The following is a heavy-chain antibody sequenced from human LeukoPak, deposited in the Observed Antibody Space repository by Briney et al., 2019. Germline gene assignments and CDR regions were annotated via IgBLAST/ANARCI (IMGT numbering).Heavy chain of an antibody. J-gene: IGHJ3*02. CDR3: ARPLAYCGGDCWDAFDI. CDR2: MNPNSGHT. V-gene: IGHV1-8*01. Sequence: ASVKVSCKASGYTFTSHDVNWLRQATGQGLEWLGWMNPNSGHTGFAQKFQGRVTMTRDTSISTAYMELSSLRSEDTAMYYCARPLAYCGGDCWDAFDIWGQGTMVTVSS. CDR1: GYTFTSHD. D-gene: IGHD2-21*02.